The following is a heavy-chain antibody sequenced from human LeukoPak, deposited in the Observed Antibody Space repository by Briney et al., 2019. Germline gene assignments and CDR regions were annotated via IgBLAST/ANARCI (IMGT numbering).Heavy chain of an antibody. CDR1: GFTFSSYW. V-gene: IGHV3-74*01. J-gene: IGHJ4*02. D-gene: IGHD3-10*01. CDR3: ARGYYHYGSGTYD. Sequence: GGSLRLSCAPSGFTFSSYWMHWVRPAPGKGLVWVSRINSDGSSTSYADSVKGRFTISRDNAKNTLYLQMNSLRAEDTAVYYCARGYYHYGSGTYDWGQGTLVTVSS. CDR2: INSDGSST.